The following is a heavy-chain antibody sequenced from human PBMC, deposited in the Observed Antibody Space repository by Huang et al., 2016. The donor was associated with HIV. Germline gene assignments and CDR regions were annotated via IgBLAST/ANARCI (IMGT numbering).Heavy chain of an antibody. J-gene: IGHJ4*02. CDR1: GDMFGSYG. CDR2: IIPSCGTV. CDR3: AGARYLDRYTTSFIDS. Sequence: QVQLVQSGSEVKKPGSTVKLSCKASGDMFGSYGFTWVRQAPGRGLEWMGQIIPSCGTVKTGQWFPDRGTITADLSTSTVYLELRGLSSGDTAFYYCAGARYLDRYTTSFIDSWGQGTLVTVSS. D-gene: IGHD3-9*01. V-gene: IGHV1-69*01.